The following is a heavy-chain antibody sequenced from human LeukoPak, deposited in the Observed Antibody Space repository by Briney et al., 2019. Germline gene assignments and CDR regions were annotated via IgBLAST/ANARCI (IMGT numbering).Heavy chain of an antibody. J-gene: IGHJ5*02. V-gene: IGHV3-21*01. CDR2: ISTSSSYI. D-gene: IGHD4-17*01. CDR3: AGGTSTVTPTWLDP. CDR1: GFTLSGNT. Sequence: PGGSLRLSCVGSGFTLSGNTMNWVRQTPGRGLEWVSSISTSSSYIYYADSVKGRFTISRDNAKNSLYLQMNSLRAEDTGVYYCAGGTSTVTPTWLDPWGQGTLVTVSS.